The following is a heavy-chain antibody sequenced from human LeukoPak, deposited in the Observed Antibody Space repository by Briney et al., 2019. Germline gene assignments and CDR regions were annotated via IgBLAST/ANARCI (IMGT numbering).Heavy chain of an antibody. V-gene: IGHV4-31*03. CDR3: ARGARGTGSNVWGSYRLDWFDP. D-gene: IGHD3-16*01. Sequence: SETLSLTCTVSGGSISSGGYYWSWIRQHPGKGLEWIGYIYYSGSTYYNPSLKSRVTISVDTSKNQFSLKLSSVTAADTAVYYCARGARGTGSNVWGSYRLDWFDPWGQGTLVTVSS. CDR2: IYYSGST. CDR1: GGSISSGGYY. J-gene: IGHJ5*02.